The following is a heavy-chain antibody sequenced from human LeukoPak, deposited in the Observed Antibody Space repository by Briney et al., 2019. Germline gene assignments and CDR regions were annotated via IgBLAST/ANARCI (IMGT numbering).Heavy chain of an antibody. D-gene: IGHD3-22*01. V-gene: IGHV3-21*01. CDR3: ARVVADSSGYFWGYYGMDV. CDR2: ISSSSSYI. J-gene: IGHJ6*02. CDR1: GFTFSSYS. Sequence: PGGSLRLSCAASGFTFSSYSMNWVRQAPGKGLEWVSSISSSSSYIYYADSVKGRLTIPRDNAQNSLYLQMNSLRAEDTAVYYCARVVADSSGYFWGYYGMDVWGQGTTVTVSS.